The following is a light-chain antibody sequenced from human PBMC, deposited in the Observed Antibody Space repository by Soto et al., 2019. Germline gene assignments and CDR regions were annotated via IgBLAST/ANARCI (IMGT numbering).Light chain of an antibody. CDR3: QSYDSSLSGYV. CDR1: SSNIGAGYE. CDR2: ENN. J-gene: IGLJ1*01. Sequence: QSVLTQPPSVSEAPGQRVNLSCTGSSSNIGAGYEAHWYQQVPGTAPKLLIYENNNRPSGVPDRFSGSKSGTSASLAITGLQAEDEAEYYCQSYDSSLSGYVFGTGTKLTVL. V-gene: IGLV1-40*01.